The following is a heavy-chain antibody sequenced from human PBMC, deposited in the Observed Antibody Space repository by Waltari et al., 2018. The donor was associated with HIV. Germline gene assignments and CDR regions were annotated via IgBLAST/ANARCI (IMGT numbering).Heavy chain of an antibody. J-gene: IGHJ4*02. CDR3: ARSGGRYYDSSASLDY. V-gene: IGHV5-51*01. CDR2: IYPGDSDT. Sequence: AQPEQSRAEVKKPGESLKISCKGSGYSFTSYWIGRVRQLPGKGLEWMVIIYPGDSDTRYSPSFQGQVTISADKSISTAYLQWSSLKASDTAMYFCARSGGRYYDSSASLDYWGQGTLVTVSS. CDR1: GYSFTSYW. D-gene: IGHD3-22*01.